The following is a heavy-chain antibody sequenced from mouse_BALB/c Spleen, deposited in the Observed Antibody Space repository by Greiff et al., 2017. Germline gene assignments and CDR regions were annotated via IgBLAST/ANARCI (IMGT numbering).Heavy chain of an antibody. CDR2: INSNGGST. Sequence: EVKLVESGGGLVQPGGSLKLSCAASGFTFSSYGMSWVRQTPDKRLELVATINSNGGSTYYPDSVKGRFTISRDNAKNTLYLQMSSLKSEDTAMYYCAREYGNYGRDAMDYWGQGTSVTVSS. V-gene: IGHV5-6-3*01. J-gene: IGHJ4*01. D-gene: IGHD2-10*02. CDR1: GFTFSSYG. CDR3: AREYGNYGRDAMDY.